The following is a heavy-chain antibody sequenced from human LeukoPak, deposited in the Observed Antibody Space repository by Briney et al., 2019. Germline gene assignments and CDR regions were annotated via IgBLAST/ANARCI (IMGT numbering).Heavy chain of an antibody. CDR3: ARDKGLRSLDS. CDR2: IWSDGSNE. V-gene: IGHV3-33*01. J-gene: IGHJ4*02. D-gene: IGHD4-17*01. CDR1: GIIFSSSG. Sequence: PGGSLRLSCAASGIIFSSSGMHWVRQAPGKGLEWVAMIWSDGSNEYCADSVKGRFTISRDNSKNTLYLQMNSLRAEDTAVYYCARDKGLRSLDSWGQGTLVTVSS.